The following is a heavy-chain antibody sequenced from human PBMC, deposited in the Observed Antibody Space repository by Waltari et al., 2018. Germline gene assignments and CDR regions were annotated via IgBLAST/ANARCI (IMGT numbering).Heavy chain of an antibody. CDR2: IYYSGST. D-gene: IGHD5-18*01. V-gene: IGHV4-39*07. CDR1: GGSISSSSYY. CDR3: ARLEGYSSTYYFDN. Sequence: QLQLQESGPGLVKPAETLSLTCTVSGGSISSSSYYWGWIRQPPGKGLELIVRIYYSGSTYYNPSLKSRVTISVDTSKNQFSLKLSSVTAADTAVYYCARLEGYSSTYYFDNWGQGTLVTVPS. J-gene: IGHJ4*02.